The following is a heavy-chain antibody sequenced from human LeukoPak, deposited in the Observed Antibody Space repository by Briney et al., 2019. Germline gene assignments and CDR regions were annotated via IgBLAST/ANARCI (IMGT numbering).Heavy chain of an antibody. D-gene: IGHD1-26*01. V-gene: IGHV3-30*02. CDR3: AKSHLPNAYSGTYYCDY. CDR2: IRYDESKK. CDR1: GFTFSHYG. Sequence: QPGGSLRLSCAASGFTFSHYGMHWVRQAPGKGLGWVAFIRYDESKKFYGDSVKGRFTISRDNSKNTLYLQMNSLRTEDTAVYYCAKSHLPNAYSGTYYCDYWGQGTLVTVSS. J-gene: IGHJ4*02.